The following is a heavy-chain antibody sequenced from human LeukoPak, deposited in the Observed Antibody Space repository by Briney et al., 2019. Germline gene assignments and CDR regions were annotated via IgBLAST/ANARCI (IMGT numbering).Heavy chain of an antibody. Sequence: ASVKVSCKASGYTFTGYYMHWVRPAPGQGLEWMGWINPNSGGTTYTQKFQGRVTMPRDTSISTAYMELSRLRSDDTAVYYCARDLVTGWFDPWGQGALVTVSS. CDR3: ARDLVTGWFDP. CDR1: GYTFTGYY. CDR2: INPNSGGT. V-gene: IGHV1-2*02. J-gene: IGHJ5*02. D-gene: IGHD6-6*01.